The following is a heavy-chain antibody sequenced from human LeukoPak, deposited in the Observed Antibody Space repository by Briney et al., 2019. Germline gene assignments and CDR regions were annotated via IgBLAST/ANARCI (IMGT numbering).Heavy chain of an antibody. CDR3: ARRVASYLDY. CDR1: GGTFSSYA. D-gene: IGHD5-12*01. Sequence: VASVEVSCKASGGTFSSYAISWVRQAPGQGLEWMGRIIPILGIANYAQKFQGRVTITADKSTSTAYMELSSLRSEDTAVYYCARRVASYLDYWGQGTLVTVSS. CDR2: IIPILGIA. V-gene: IGHV1-69*04. J-gene: IGHJ4*02.